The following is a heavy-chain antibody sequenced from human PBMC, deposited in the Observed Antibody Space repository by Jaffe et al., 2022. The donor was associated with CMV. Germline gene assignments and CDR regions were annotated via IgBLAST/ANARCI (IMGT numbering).Heavy chain of an antibody. CDR2: IYYSGST. V-gene: IGHV4-39*01. CDR3: ARQLIRTQSFDY. Sequence: QLQLQESGPGLVKPSETLSLTCTVSGGSISSSSYYWGWIRQPPGKGLEWIGSIYYSGSTYYNPSLKSRVTISVDTSKNQFSLKLSSVTAADTAVYYCARQLIRTQSFDYWGQGTLVTVSS. D-gene: IGHD2-8*01. CDR1: GGSISSSSYY. J-gene: IGHJ4*02.